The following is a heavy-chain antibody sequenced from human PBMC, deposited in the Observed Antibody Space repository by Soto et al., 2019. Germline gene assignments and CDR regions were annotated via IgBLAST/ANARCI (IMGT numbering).Heavy chain of an antibody. CDR2: IYWDDDK. V-gene: IGHV2-5*02. D-gene: IGHD3-9*01. J-gene: IGHJ6*02. CDR1: GFSLSTSGVG. Sequence: QITLKESGPTLVKPTQTLTLTCTFSGFSLSTSGVGVGWIRQPPGKALEWLALIYWDDDKRYSPSLKGRLTITKDTSKNQVVLTMTNMDPVDTATYYCAHRRDYDILTGLYGMDVWGQGTTVTVSS. CDR3: AHRRDYDILTGLYGMDV.